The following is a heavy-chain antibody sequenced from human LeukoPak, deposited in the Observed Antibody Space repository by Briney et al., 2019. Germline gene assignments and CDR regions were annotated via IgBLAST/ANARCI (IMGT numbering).Heavy chain of an antibody. D-gene: IGHD2-15*01. CDR2: IKQDGNEY. Sequence: PGGSLRLSCAASGFTFSSHWMTWVRQAPGKGLEWVANIKQDGNEYYYVDSVRGRFTISRDNAKSSLYLQMNSLRAEDTAVYYCARVQISRYCTGGNCYRDYWGQGTLVTVSS. V-gene: IGHV3-7*01. CDR1: GFTFSSHW. CDR3: ARVQISRYCTGGNCYRDY. J-gene: IGHJ4*02.